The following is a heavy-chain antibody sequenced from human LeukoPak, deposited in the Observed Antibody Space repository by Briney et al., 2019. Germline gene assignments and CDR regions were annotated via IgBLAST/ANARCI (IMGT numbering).Heavy chain of an antibody. CDR1: GFTSSSYA. CDR2: ISGDGKNT. CDR3: ATPLVPAAATLFDY. V-gene: IGHV3-23*01. D-gene: IGHD2-2*01. J-gene: IGHJ4*02. Sequence: GGSLRLSCAASGFTSSSYAVTWVRQAPGKGLEWVSSISGDGKNTHYAESVKGRFSISRDNSKNSLYLQMNSLRAEDTAVYYCATPLVPAAATLFDYWGQGTLVTVSS.